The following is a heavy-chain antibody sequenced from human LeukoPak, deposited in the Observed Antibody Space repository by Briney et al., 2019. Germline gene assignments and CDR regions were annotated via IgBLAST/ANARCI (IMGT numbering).Heavy chain of an antibody. CDR1: GFTFSSYA. CDR2: ISGSGGST. CDR3: AKGQLSYYGSGSYCGY. V-gene: IGHV3-23*01. J-gene: IGHJ4*02. Sequence: GGSLRLSCAASGFTFSSYAMSWLRQAPGKGREWVSAISGSGGSTYYADSVKGLFTISRDNSKNTLSLQTHSLRAEDTAVYYCAKGQLSYYGSGSYCGYWGQGPLVTVSS. D-gene: IGHD3-10*01.